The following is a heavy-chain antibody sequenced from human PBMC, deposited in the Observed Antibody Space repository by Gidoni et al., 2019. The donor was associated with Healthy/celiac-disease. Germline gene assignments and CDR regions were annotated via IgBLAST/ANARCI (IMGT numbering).Heavy chain of an antibody. D-gene: IGHD2-2*01. Sequence: QVQLQESGPGLVKPSQTLSLTCTVSGGSISSGGSYWSGIRQPPGKGLEWIGYIYYRGSTYYNPSLKSRVTISVDTSKNQFSLKLSSVTAADTAVYYCARGRGIVVVPAAIVWFDPWGQGTLVTVSS. V-gene: IGHV4-31*03. CDR2: IYYRGST. J-gene: IGHJ5*02. CDR1: GGSISSGGSY. CDR3: ARGRGIVVVPAAIVWFDP.